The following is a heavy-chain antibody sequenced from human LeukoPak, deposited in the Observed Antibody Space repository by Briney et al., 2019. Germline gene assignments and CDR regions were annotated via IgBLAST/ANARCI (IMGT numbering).Heavy chain of an antibody. V-gene: IGHV3-21*01. CDR2: ISSSSYI. CDR3: ARAGGPSHHYDFWSGYYTEFDY. CDR1: GFTFSSYS. D-gene: IGHD3-3*01. Sequence: GGSLRLSCAASGFTFSSYSMNWVRQAPGKGLEWVSSISSSSYIYYADSVKGRFTISRDNAKNSLYLQMNSLRAEDTAVYYCARAGGPSHHYDFWSGYYTEFDYWGQGTLVTVSS. J-gene: IGHJ4*02.